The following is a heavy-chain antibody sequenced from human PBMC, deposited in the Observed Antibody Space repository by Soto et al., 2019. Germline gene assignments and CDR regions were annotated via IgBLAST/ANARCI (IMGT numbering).Heavy chain of an antibody. Sequence: QVQLVESGGGLVKPGGSLRLSCAASGFTFRDYYMSWIRQAPGKGLEWVSYISSSGSTIYYADSVKGRFTISRDNAKNSLYLQMNSLRAEDTAVYYCARDPGYCSGGSCYSVDYYYYGMDVWGQGTTVTVSS. V-gene: IGHV3-11*01. CDR2: ISSSGSTI. D-gene: IGHD2-15*01. CDR3: ARDPGYCSGGSCYSVDYYYYGMDV. CDR1: GFTFRDYY. J-gene: IGHJ6*02.